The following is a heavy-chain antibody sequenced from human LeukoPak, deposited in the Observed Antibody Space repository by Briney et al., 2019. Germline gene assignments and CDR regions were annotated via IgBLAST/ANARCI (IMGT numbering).Heavy chain of an antibody. D-gene: IGHD1-26*01. CDR3: ARDSVGATTGPLDY. CDR1: GFTFSNYV. CDR2: ISYDGSNR. V-gene: IGHV3-30-3*01. Sequence: GGSLRLSCAASGFTFSNYVMHWVRQAPGKGLEWVAVISYDGSNRDYADSVKGRFTISRDNSKNTLFLQMNSLRAEDTAVYYCARDSVGATTGPLDYWGQGTLVTVSS. J-gene: IGHJ4*02.